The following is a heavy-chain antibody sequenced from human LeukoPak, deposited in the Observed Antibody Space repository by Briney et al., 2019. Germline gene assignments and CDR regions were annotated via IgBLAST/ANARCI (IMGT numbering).Heavy chain of an antibody. CDR1: GGSVSSSHYY. CDR2: IYYSGST. J-gene: IGHJ6*03. V-gene: IGHV4-39*01. CDR3: ARQVSDYYYYYMDV. Sequence: SETLSLTCSVSGGSVSSSHYYWGWIRQPPGEGLQWIGNIYYSGSTYYNPSLESRVTISLDTSKNSLSLELGSVTAADTAVYYCARQVSDYYYYYMDVWGKGAAVTVSS. D-gene: IGHD5/OR15-5a*01.